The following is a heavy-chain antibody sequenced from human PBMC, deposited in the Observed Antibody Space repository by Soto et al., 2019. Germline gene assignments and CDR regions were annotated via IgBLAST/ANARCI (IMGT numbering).Heavy chain of an antibody. J-gene: IGHJ4*02. CDR3: AHSPAYDISAGYYPFDY. D-gene: IGHD3-9*01. Sequence: QITLKESGPTLVKPTQTLTLTCTFSGFSLSTSGVGVAWSRQPPGKALEWLALIYWDDGKRYSPSLKTRLNINKDTSKNQVVLTMTNVDPVDTATYYCAHSPAYDISAGYYPFDYWGQGYLVTVSS. CDR2: IYWDDGK. CDR1: GFSLSTSGVG. V-gene: IGHV2-5*02.